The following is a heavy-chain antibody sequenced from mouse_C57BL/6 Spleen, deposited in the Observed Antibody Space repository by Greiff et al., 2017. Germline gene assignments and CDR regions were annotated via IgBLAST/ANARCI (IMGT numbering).Heavy chain of an antibody. J-gene: IGHJ2*01. CDR1: GFSLSTSGMG. CDR3: ARIGYSIYYFDY. D-gene: IGHD2-5*01. CDR2: IYWDDDK. Sequence: VMLVESGPGILQSSQTLSLTCSFSGFSLSTSGMGVSWIRQPSGKGLEWLAHIYWDDDKRYNPSLKSRLTISKDTSRNQVFLKITSVDTADTATYYCARIGYSIYYFDYWGQGTTLTVSS. V-gene: IGHV8-12*01.